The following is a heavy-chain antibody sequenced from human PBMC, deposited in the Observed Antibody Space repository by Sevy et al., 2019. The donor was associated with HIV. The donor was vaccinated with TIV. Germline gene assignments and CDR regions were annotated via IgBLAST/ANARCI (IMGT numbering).Heavy chain of an antibody. CDR3: ARGGHLPLDAFNL. CDR2: LFPGHSDV. Sequence: VKSLKISCKASGYSFTAYWIGWVRHMPGKGLTSMGILFPGHSDVRSFKGHVTVSVDKSVNTAYLQWGSLEASDSAIYYCARGGHLPLDAFNLWGQGTMVTVSS. J-gene: IGHJ3*01. V-gene: IGHV5-51*01. CDR1: GYSFTAYW. D-gene: IGHD2-15*01.